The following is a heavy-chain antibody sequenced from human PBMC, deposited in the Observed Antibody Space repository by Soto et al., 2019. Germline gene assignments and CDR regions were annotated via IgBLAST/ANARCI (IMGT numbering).Heavy chain of an antibody. D-gene: IGHD6-19*01. Sequence: SETLSLTCAVYGGSFSGYYLSWIRQPPGKGLEWIGEINHSGSTNYNPSLKSRVTISLDKSKSQFSLRLISVPAADTAVYYGTREQSDDNYFDPWGQGTLVTVSS. V-gene: IGHV4-34*01. CDR3: TREQSDDNYFDP. CDR1: GGSFSGYY. J-gene: IGHJ5*02. CDR2: INHSGST.